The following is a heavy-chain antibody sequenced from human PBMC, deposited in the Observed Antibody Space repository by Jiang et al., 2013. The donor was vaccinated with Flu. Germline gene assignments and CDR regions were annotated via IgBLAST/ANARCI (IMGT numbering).Heavy chain of an antibody. CDR2: IYHSGST. V-gene: IGHV4-30-2*01. J-gene: IGHJ6*03. Sequence: GSGLVKPSQTLSLTCAVSGGSISSGGYSWSWIRQPPGKGLEWIGYIYHSGSTYYNPSLKSRVTISVDRSKNQFSLKLSSVTAADTAVYYCARVSTMVRGPTFTLEYYMDVWGKGTTVTVSS. CDR3: ARVSTMVRGPTFTLEYYMDV. CDR1: GGSISSGGYS. D-gene: IGHD3-10*01.